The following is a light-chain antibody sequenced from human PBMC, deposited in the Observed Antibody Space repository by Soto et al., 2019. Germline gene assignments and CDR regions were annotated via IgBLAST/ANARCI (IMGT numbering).Light chain of an antibody. CDR2: GAS. Sequence: EIVLTQSPGTLSLSPGERATLSCRASQSVSSSYLAWYQQKPGQAPRLLIYGASSRATGIQDRFSGSGSGTDFTLTIIRREPEDSAVYYCQQYGSSPPTFGQGTRLEIK. V-gene: IGKV3-20*01. J-gene: IGKJ5*01. CDR3: QQYGSSPPT. CDR1: QSVSSSY.